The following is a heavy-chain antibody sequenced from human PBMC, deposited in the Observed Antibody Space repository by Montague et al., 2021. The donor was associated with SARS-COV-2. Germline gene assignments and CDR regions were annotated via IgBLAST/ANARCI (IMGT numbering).Heavy chain of an antibody. J-gene: IGHJ4*02. Sequence: SETLSLTCTVSGDSISIYYWSWIRQPPGKGLEWIGYVYYGGSTNYNPSLKSRVTISVDTPKNQFSLKLMSVTAADTAVYYCARGERGAWYNHYFDYWGQGALVTVSS. V-gene: IGHV4-59*13. CDR3: ARGERGAWYNHYFDY. CDR2: VYYGGST. D-gene: IGHD6-19*01. CDR1: GDSISIYY.